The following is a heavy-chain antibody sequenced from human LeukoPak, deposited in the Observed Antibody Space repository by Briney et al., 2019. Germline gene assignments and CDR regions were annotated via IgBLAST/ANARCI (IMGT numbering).Heavy chain of an antibody. V-gene: IGHV1-18*01. D-gene: IGHD3-16*02. CDR3: ARTEDYDYVWGSYRQRGLFDY. J-gene: IGHJ4*02. Sequence: ASVKVSCKASGYTFTSYGISWVRQAPGQGLEWMGWISAYNGNTNYAQKLQGRVTMTTDTSTSTAYMELRSLRSDDTAVYYCARTEDYDYVWGSYRQRGLFDYWGQGTLVTVSS. CDR1: GYTFTSYG. CDR2: ISAYNGNT.